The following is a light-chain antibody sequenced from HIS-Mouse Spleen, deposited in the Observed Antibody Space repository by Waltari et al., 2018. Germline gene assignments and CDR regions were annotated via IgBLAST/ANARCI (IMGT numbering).Light chain of an antibody. Sequence: QSALTQPASVSGSPGQSITISCTGTSSDVGGYNSVSWYQQHPGKAPKLMIYEVSNRTSGVSNRFSGSKSGNTASLTISGLQAEDEADYYCSSYTSSSPYVVFGGGTKLTVL. CDR1: SSDVGGYNS. V-gene: IGLV2-14*01. CDR2: EVS. J-gene: IGLJ2*01. CDR3: SSYTSSSPYVV.